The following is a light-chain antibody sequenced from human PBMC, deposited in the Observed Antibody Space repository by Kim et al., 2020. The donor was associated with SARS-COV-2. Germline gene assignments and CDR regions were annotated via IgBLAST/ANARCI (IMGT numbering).Light chain of an antibody. J-gene: IGLJ3*02. CDR1: KLGDKY. V-gene: IGLV3-1*01. CDR2: QDS. CDR3: QAWDSSTGV. Sequence: VSPGQTACITCSGDKLGDKYACWYQQKPGQSPVLVIYQDSKRPSGIPERFSGSNSGNTATLTISGTQAMDEADYYCQAWDSSTGVFGGGTQLTVL.